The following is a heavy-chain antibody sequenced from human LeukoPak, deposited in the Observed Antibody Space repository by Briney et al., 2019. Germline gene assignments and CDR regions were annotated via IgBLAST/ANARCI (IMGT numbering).Heavy chain of an antibody. CDR3: AKAHIYGGKSGAFDY. CDR1: GFTFSSYS. D-gene: IGHD4-23*01. J-gene: IGHJ4*02. V-gene: IGHV3-23*01. Sequence: GGSLRLSCAASGFTFSSYSMNWVRQAPGKGLEWVSAISGSGGSTYYADSVKGRFTISRDNSKNTLYLQMNSLRAEDTAVYYCAKAHIYGGKSGAFDYWGQGTLVTVSS. CDR2: ISGSGGST.